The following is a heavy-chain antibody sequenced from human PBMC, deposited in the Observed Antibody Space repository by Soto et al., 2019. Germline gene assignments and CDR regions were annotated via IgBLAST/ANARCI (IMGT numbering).Heavy chain of an antibody. D-gene: IGHD6-13*01. V-gene: IGHV3-33*01. CDR3: ARDLSSSWSPAYYFDY. CDR2: IWYDGSNK. CDR1: GFTFSSYG. Sequence: XGSLELSGAASGFTFSSYGMHWVRQAPGKGLEWVAVIWYDGSNKYYADSVKGRFTISRDNSKNTLYLQMNSLRAEDTAVYYCARDLSSSWSPAYYFDYWGQGTRVTVSS. J-gene: IGHJ4*02.